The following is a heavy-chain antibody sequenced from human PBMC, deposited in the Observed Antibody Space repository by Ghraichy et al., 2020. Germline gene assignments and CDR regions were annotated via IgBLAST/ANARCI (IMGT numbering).Heavy chain of an antibody. V-gene: IGHV4-31*03. CDR3: ASTRGYSYGLVDWFDP. J-gene: IGHJ5*02. D-gene: IGHD5-18*01. CDR2: IYYSGST. Sequence: LRLSCTVSGGSISSGGYYWSWIRQHPGKGLEWIGYIYYSGSTYYNPSLKSRVTISVDTSKNQFSLKLSSVTAADTAVYYCASTRGYSYGLVDWFDPWGQGTLVTVSS. CDR1: GGSISSGGYY.